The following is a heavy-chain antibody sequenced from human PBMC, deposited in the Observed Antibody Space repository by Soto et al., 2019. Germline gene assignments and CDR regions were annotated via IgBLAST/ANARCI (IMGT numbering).Heavy chain of an antibody. J-gene: IGHJ3*02. D-gene: IGHD1-1*01. CDR2: IKQDGSEK. Sequence: EVQLVESGGGLVQPGGSLRLSCAASGFTFSSYWMSWVRQAPGKGLEWVANIKQDGSEKYYVDSVKGRFTISRDNAKNSLYLQLNSLRAEDTAVYYCARGDWTDAFDIWGQGTMVTVSS. V-gene: IGHV3-7*01. CDR1: GFTFSSYW. CDR3: ARGDWTDAFDI.